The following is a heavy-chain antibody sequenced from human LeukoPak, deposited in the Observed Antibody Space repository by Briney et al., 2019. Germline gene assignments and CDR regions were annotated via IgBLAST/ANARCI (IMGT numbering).Heavy chain of an antibody. CDR3: ARLRRDGFNYYYMDV. Sequence: GASVKVSCKASGYTFTSYGISWVRQAPGQGLEWMGWISAYNGNTNYAQKLQGRVTMTTDTSTSTACMELRSLRSDDTAVYYCARLRRDGFNYYYMDVWGKGTTVTVSS. CDR1: GYTFTSYG. CDR2: ISAYNGNT. D-gene: IGHD5-24*01. V-gene: IGHV1-18*01. J-gene: IGHJ6*03.